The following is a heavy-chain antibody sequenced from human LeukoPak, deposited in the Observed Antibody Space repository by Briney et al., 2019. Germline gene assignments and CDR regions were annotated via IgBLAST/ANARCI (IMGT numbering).Heavy chain of an antibody. CDR3: AREPMVRDHSLDY. Sequence: GASVKVSCKASGYTFTGYYIHWVRQAPGQGLEWMGWINPNSGGTNYAQKFQGRVTMTRDTSISTAYMELSRLRSDDTAVCYCAREPMVRDHSLDYWGQGTLVTVSS. D-gene: IGHD3-10*01. CDR1: GYTFTGYY. V-gene: IGHV1-2*02. CDR2: INPNSGGT. J-gene: IGHJ4*02.